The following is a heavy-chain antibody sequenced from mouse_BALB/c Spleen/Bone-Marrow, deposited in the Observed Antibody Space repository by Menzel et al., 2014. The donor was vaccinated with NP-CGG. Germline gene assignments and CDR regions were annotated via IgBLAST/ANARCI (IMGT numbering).Heavy chain of an antibody. Sequence: VQLQQSGAELVKPGASVKLSCKASGYTFTNYYIYWVRQRPGQGLEWIGGINPSNGGTKFNEKFKNKATLTIDKSSSTAYIQLSSQTSEDSAVYYCPRHYYSTPYYAMDYWGQGTSVTVSS. CDR2: INPSNGGT. V-gene: IGHV1S81*02. J-gene: IGHJ4*01. D-gene: IGHD1-1*01. CDR3: PRHYYSTPYYAMDY. CDR1: GYTFTNYY.